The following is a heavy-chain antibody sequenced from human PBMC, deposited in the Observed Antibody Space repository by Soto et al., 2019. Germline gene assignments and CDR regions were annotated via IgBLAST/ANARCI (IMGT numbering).Heavy chain of an antibody. CDR1: GFTFSSYA. V-gene: IGHV3-23*01. J-gene: IGHJ6*02. CDR3: AKGGLIDSGNVYYYYYYGMDV. Sequence: EVQLLESGGGLVQPGGSLRLSCAASGFTFSSYAMSWVRQAPGKGLEWVSAISGSGGSTYYADSVKGRFTISRDNSKNTLYLQMNSLRAEDTAVYYCAKGGLIDSGNVYYYYYYGMDVWGQGTTVTVSS. CDR2: ISGSGGST. D-gene: IGHD2-21*01.